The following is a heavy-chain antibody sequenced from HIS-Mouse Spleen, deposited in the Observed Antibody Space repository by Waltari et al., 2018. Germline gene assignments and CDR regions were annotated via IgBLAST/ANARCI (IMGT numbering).Heavy chain of an antibody. CDR2: IYYSGST. V-gene: IGHV4-39*07. D-gene: IGHD6-13*01. Sequence: QLQLQESGPGLVKPSETLSLTCTVSGGSISSSSYYLGWIRQPPGKGLEWIGSIYYSGSTYYNPSLKSRVTISVDTSKNQFSLKLSSVTAADTAVYYCAREIQYSSSWYDWYFDLWGRGTLVTVSS. CDR3: AREIQYSSSWYDWYFDL. CDR1: GGSISSSSYY. J-gene: IGHJ2*01.